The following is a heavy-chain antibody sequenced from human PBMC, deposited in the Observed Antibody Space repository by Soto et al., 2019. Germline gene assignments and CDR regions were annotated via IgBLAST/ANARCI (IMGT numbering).Heavy chain of an antibody. J-gene: IGHJ3*02. CDR1: GSTLTELS. CDR3: ATLGPYYDSSGLGLPFFDI. Sequence: ASVKVSCKVSGSTLTELSMHWVRQAPGKGPEWMGGFDPEDGETIYAQKFQGRVTMTEDTSTDTAYMELSSLRSEDTAVYYCATLGPYYDSSGLGLPFFDIRDQGTMVTVSS. V-gene: IGHV1-24*01. D-gene: IGHD3-22*01. CDR2: FDPEDGET.